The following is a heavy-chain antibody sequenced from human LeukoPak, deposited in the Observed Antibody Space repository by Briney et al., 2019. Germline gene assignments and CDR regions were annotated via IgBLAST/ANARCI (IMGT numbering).Heavy chain of an antibody. D-gene: IGHD7-27*01. V-gene: IGHV3-64D*09. J-gene: IGHJ4*02. CDR2: ISSNGGNT. CDR3: VKRTGLYFDY. CDR1: GFTFSSYA. Sequence: GGSLRLSCSASGFTFSSYAIHWVRQAPGKGLEYASGISSNGGNTYNANSLKGRITISRDNSKNTVDLQMSSLRTEDTAVYYCVKRTGLYFDYWGQGTLVTVSS.